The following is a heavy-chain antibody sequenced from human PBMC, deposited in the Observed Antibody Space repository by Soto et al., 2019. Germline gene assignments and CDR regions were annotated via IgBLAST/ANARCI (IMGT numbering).Heavy chain of an antibody. Sequence: QVQLQESGPGLVKPSETLSLTCTVSGDSISTYYWTWIRQSPGKGLEWIAFIYYGGSTNYNPSLTSRVTISVDTSKNQFSLKLNSVTAADPAVYYCARPGRDWGSLDYWGQGTLVTVSS. CDR3: ARPGRDWGSLDY. J-gene: IGHJ4*02. CDR1: GDSISTYY. D-gene: IGHD7-27*01. CDR2: IYYGGST. V-gene: IGHV4-59*08.